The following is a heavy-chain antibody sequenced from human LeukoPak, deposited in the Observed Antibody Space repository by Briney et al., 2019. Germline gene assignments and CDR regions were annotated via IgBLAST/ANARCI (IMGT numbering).Heavy chain of an antibody. D-gene: IGHD4-17*01. CDR2: INPSGGST. V-gene: IGHV1-46*01. CDR3: ARDTIAPYGEPFDY. CDR1: GYTFTSYY. Sequence: ASVKVSCKASGYTFTSYYMHWVRQAPGQGLEWMGIINPSGGSTSYAQKFQGRVTITRDTSASTAYMELSSLRSEDTAVYYCARDTIAPYGEPFDYWGQGTLVTVSS. J-gene: IGHJ4*02.